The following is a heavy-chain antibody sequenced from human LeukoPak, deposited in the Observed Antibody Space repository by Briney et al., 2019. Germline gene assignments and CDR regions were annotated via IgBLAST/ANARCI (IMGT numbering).Heavy chain of an antibody. CDR1: GYTFTGYY. Sequence: ASVKVSCKASGYTFTGYYMHWVRQAPGQGLEWMGWINPNSGGTNYAQKFQGRVTMTRDTSISTAYMELSRLRSDDTAVYYCAREPVFLTPGELDYWGQGTLVTVSS. V-gene: IGHV1-2*02. CDR3: AREPVFLTPGELDY. D-gene: IGHD3-9*01. J-gene: IGHJ4*02. CDR2: INPNSGGT.